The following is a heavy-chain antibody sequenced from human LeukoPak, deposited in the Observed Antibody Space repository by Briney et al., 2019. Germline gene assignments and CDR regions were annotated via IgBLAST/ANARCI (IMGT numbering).Heavy chain of an antibody. V-gene: IGHV3-48*04. CDR3: ARTTYYDFWSGYYGPRSQRIGSAKDGMDV. Sequence: PGGSLRLSCAASGFXFSSYGIHWVRQAPGKGLKWVSYISSSGSTIYYADSVKGRFTISRDNAKNSLYLQMNSLRAEDTAVYYCARTTYYDFWSGYYGPRSQRIGSAKDGMDVWGQGTTVTVSS. CDR1: GFXFSSYG. D-gene: IGHD3-3*01. CDR2: ISSSGSTI. J-gene: IGHJ6*02.